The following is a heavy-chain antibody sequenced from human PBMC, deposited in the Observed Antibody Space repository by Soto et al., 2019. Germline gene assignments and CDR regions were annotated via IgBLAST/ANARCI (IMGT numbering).Heavy chain of an antibody. CDR3: ARDLTFGQADD. CDR1: GGSIGSYY. CDR2: IYTSGST. J-gene: IGHJ4*02. V-gene: IGHV4-4*07. Sequence: SETLSLTCTVSGGSIGSYYWTWIRQPSGKGLEWIGRIYTSGSTNYNPSLKSRVTMSVDTSKNQFSLKLRSVTAADQAVYYSARDLTFGQADDWGQGSQGSVTS. D-gene: IGHD3-16*01.